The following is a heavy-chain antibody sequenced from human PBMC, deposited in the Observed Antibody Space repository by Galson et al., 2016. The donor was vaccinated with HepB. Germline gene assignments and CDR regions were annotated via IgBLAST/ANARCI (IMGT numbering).Heavy chain of an antibody. CDR1: GYILTDKY. J-gene: IGHJ3*01. CDR3: ARVKWLERAYDV. V-gene: IGHV1-2*02. D-gene: IGHD5-12*01. CDR2: INPKTGGA. Sequence: SVKVSCKASGYILTDKYLHWVRQAPGQGLEWMGWINPKTGGANSAQKFQGRVTMTRDTSISTAYMEVSRLTSDDTAVYFCARVKWLERAYDVWGQGTMVTVSS.